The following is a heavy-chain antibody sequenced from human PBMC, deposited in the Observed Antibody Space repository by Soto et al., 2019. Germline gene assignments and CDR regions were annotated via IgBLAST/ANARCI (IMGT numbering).Heavy chain of an antibody. V-gene: IGHV3-33*01. J-gene: IGHJ6*02. CDR1: GFTFGSYG. CDR2: IWYDGSNK. CDR3: ARGHVDRYGDYNVLGGQGHHYYYYYGMDV. D-gene: IGHD4-17*01. Sequence: GGSLRLSCAASGFTFGSYGMHWVRQAPGKGLEWVAVIWYDGSNKYYADSVKGRFTISRDNSKNTLYLQMNSLRAEDTAGYYWARGHVDRYGDYNVLGGQGHHYYYYYGMDVWGQGTTVTVSS.